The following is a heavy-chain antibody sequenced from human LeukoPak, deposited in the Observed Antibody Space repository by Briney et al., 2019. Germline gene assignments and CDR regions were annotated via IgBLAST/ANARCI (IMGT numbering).Heavy chain of an antibody. V-gene: IGHV3-7*03. D-gene: IGHD1-20*01. CDR3: ASAYGKWNDVYVYAFDL. J-gene: IGHJ3*01. Sequence: GGSLRLSSAAPGFTFSRYWMTGGRQAPGKGVEWVANINQDGSERYYMDSVKGRFTISRDNAKNSLYNQMNSLRADDTALYYCASAYGKWNDVYVYAFDLWGQGTMVTVSS. CDR2: INQDGSER. CDR1: GFTFSRYW.